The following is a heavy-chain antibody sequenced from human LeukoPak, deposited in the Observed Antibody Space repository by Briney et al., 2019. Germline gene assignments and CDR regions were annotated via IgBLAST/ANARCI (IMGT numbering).Heavy chain of an antibody. V-gene: IGHV3-7*03. CDR2: IKQDGSEK. J-gene: IGHJ6*04. CDR1: GFTFSSYG. Sequence: GGSLRLSCAASGFTFSSYGMHWVRQAPGKGLEWVANIKQDGSEKYYVDSVKGRFTISRDNAKNSLYLQMNSLRAEDTAVYYCASTCSSTSCYGFHYGMDVWGKGTTVTVSS. CDR3: ASTCSSTSCYGFHYGMDV. D-gene: IGHD2-2*01.